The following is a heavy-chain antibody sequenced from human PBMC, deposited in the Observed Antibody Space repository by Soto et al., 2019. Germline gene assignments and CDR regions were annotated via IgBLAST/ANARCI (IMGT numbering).Heavy chain of an antibody. D-gene: IGHD3-9*01. CDR1: GFAFSADA. CDR3: VSGTGCWGLSDN. J-gene: IGHJ4*02. CDR2: LWADGSRQ. Sequence: QVQLVESGGGVIQPGKSLRLSCAASGFAFSADAMHWVRQAPGKGLEWVAVLWADGSRQFYLDSVKGRFSISRDNSKNILYLQMTNLRIDDKAMYFCVSGTGCWGLSDNWGQGPRGSVSS. V-gene: IGHV3-33*01.